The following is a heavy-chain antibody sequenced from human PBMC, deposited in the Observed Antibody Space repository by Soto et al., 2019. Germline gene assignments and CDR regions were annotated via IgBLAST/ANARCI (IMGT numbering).Heavy chain of an antibody. V-gene: IGHV1-3*01. Sequence: ASVKVSCKASGYTFTSYAMHWVRQAPGQRLEWMGWINAGNGKTKYSQKFQGRVTITRDTSASTAYMELSSLRSEDTAVYYCARGITLPTPLDYWGQGTLVTVSS. CDR1: GYTFTSYA. J-gene: IGHJ4*02. CDR2: INAGNGKT. D-gene: IGHD1-20*01. CDR3: ARGITLPTPLDY.